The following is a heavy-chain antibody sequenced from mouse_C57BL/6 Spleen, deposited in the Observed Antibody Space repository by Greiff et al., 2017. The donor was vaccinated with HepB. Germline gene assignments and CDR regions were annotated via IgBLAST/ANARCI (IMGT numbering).Heavy chain of an antibody. D-gene: IGHD2-4*01. CDR2: IYPGDGDT. CDR3: ARSGDYDLYYYAMDY. Sequence: QVQLQQSGPELVKPGASVKTSCKASGYAFSSSWMNWVKQRPGKGLEWIGRIYPGDGDTNYNGKFKGKATLTADKSSSTAYMQLSSLTSEDSAVYFCARSGDYDLYYYAMDYWGQGTSVTVSS. CDR1: GYAFSSSW. J-gene: IGHJ4*01. V-gene: IGHV1-82*01.